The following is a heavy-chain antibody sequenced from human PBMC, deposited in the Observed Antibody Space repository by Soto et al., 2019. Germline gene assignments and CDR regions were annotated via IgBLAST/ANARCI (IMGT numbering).Heavy chain of an antibody. CDR1: GFTFSKAW. D-gene: IGHD2-15*01. CDR3: TTGSVEGV. J-gene: IGHJ6*02. V-gene: IGHV3-15*07. CDR2: IKLSTDGGTT. Sequence: EEQLVESGGGLVKPGGSLRLSCAASGFTFSKAWMNWVRQAPGKGLEWVGRIKLSTDGGTTDYAAPVKGRFTISRDDSKNTLYLQMNSLKTEDTALYYCTTGSVEGVWGRGTTCTVSS.